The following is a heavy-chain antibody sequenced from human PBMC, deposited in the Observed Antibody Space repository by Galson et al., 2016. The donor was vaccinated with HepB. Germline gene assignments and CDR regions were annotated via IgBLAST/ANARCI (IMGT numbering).Heavy chain of an antibody. Sequence: LSLTCTVSGGSISSGGYYWSWIRQHPGKGLEWIGYIYHSGSTYYNPSLKSRVSISVDTSKNQFSLRLSSVTAADTAVYYCARDRSSGSGSFGYWGQGTLVTVSS. D-gene: IGHD3-10*01. CDR1: GGSISSGGYY. V-gene: IGHV4-31*03. CDR3: ARDRSSGSGSFGY. CDR2: IYHSGST. J-gene: IGHJ4*02.